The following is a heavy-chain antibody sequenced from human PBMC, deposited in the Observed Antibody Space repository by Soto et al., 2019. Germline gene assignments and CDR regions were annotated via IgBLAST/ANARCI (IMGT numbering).Heavy chain of an antibody. CDR3: GRGGGGGLFDP. CDR2: ISPGSRYP. CDR1: GFTFGDSY. V-gene: IGHV3-11*06. Sequence: PGGSLRLSCAGSGFTFGDSYMSWIRQAPGKGLEWLSYISPGSRYPAYADSVKGRFTISRDNAKRSLYLQMMSLTAEDTAIYYCGRGGGGGLFDPWGQGTMVTVSS. D-gene: IGHD2-15*01. J-gene: IGHJ5*02.